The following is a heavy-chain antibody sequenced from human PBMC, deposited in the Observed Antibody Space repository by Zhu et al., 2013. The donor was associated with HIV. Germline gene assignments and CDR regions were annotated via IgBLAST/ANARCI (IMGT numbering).Heavy chain of an antibody. CDR2: INPSGGST. J-gene: IGHJ6*02. Sequence: QVQLVQSGAEVKKPGASVKVSCKASGYTFTSYYMHWVRQAPGQGLEWMGIINPSGGSTSYAQKFQGRVTMTRDTSTSTVYMELSSLRSEDTAVCYCARDHSSGWSPIQNYYYGMDVWGQGTTVTVSS. D-gene: IGHD6-19*01. CDR3: ARDHSSGWSPIQNYYYGMDV. V-gene: IGHV1-46*03. CDR1: GYTFTSYY.